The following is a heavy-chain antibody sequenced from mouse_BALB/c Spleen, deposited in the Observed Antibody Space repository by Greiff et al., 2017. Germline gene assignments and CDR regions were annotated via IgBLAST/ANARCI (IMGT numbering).Heavy chain of an antibody. V-gene: IGHV5-6-3*01. CDR2: INSNGGST. Sequence: DVKLVESGGGLVQPGGSLKLSCAASGFTFSSYGMSWVRQTPDKRLELVATINSNGGSTYYPDSVKGRFTISRDNAKNTLYLQMSSLKSEDTAMYYCARAHYRYDYFDYWGQGTTLTVSS. CDR3: ARAHYRYDYFDY. J-gene: IGHJ2*01. D-gene: IGHD2-14*01. CDR1: GFTFSSYG.